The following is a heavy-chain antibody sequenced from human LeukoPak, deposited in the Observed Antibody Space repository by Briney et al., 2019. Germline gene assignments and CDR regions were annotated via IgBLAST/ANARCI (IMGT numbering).Heavy chain of an antibody. Sequence: GLVQPGGSLRLSCAASGFTFSSYAMPWVRQPPGKGWEYVSAISSNGGSTYYANSVKGRFPISRDNSKNTLYLQMGSLRAEDMAVYYCARGLDPGAFDIWGQGTVVTVSS. J-gene: IGHJ3*02. D-gene: IGHD3/OR15-3a*01. CDR1: GFTFSSYA. CDR2: ISSNGGST. CDR3: ARGLDPGAFDI. V-gene: IGHV3-64*01.